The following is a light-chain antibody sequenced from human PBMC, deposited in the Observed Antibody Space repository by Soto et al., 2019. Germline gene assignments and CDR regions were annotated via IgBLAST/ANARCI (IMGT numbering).Light chain of an antibody. CDR2: AAS. Sequence: DIHMTQSQSSLSASVGDRVTITFRASQSISNHLNWYQQKPGKAPKLLIFAASSLQSGVPSRFSGSRSGPDFTLTISSLQPEDFATYYCQQSYSSPPTFGQGTKVDIK. CDR1: QSISNH. CDR3: QQSYSSPPT. V-gene: IGKV1-39*01. J-gene: IGKJ1*01.